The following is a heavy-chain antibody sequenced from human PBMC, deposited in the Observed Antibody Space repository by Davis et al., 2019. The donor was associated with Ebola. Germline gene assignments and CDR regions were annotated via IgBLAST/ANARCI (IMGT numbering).Heavy chain of an antibody. CDR1: GYTFSDYW. CDR2: IWYDGTKR. J-gene: IGHJ4*02. D-gene: IGHD3-10*02. CDR3: TRDVQV. Sequence: GGSLRLSCAASGYTFSDYWMTWVRQAPGKGLEWVAVIWYDGTKRYYAESVKGRFTISRDNNTLFLQMDSLRVEDTAVYYCTRDVQVWGQGTLVTVSS. V-gene: IGHV3-33*08.